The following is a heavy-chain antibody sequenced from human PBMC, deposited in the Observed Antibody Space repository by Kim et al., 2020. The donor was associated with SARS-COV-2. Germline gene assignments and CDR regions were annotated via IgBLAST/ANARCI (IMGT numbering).Heavy chain of an antibody. J-gene: IGHJ4*02. CDR2: NCNT. V-gene: IGHV1-3*01. Sequence: NCNTRYSPKFQGRVPLTRDTSASTAFMELSSLRSEDTAVYYCAREQGGFDYWGQGTLVTVSS. CDR3: AREQGGFDY.